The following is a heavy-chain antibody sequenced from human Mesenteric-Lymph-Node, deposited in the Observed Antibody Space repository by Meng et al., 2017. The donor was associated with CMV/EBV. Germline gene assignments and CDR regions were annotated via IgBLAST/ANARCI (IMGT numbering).Heavy chain of an antibody. CDR2: IYYRGST. J-gene: IGHJ2*01. CDR3: ARVAERWLQTYWYFDL. CDR1: VGSISSYY. V-gene: IGHV4-59*01. D-gene: IGHD5-24*01. Sequence: SVGSISSYYWSWIRQPPGKGLEWIGYIYYRGSTNYNPSLKSRVTVSVDTSKNQFSLKLSSVTAADTAMYYCARVAERWLQTYWYFDLWGRGTLVTVSS.